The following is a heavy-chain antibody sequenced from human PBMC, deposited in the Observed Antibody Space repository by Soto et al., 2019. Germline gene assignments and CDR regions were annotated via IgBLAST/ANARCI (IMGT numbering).Heavy chain of an antibody. CDR3: ARWGGSSRPCDY. Sequence: QVQLQESGPGLVKPSQTLSLTCTVSGGSISSGGYYWSWIRQHPGKGLEWIGYIYYSGSTYYNPSLKSRVPIAVDTSKNQCPLKLNSVTAADTAVYYCARWGGSSRPCDYWGQGTLVTVSS. V-gene: IGHV4-31*03. J-gene: IGHJ4*02. CDR1: GGSISSGGYY. D-gene: IGHD6-6*01. CDR2: IYYSGST.